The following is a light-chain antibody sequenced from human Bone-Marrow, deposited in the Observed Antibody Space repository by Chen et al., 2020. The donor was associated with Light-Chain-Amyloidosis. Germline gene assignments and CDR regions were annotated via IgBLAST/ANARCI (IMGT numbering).Light chain of an antibody. Sequence: QTALTQPPSAPGSPGQAVTISCTGSSSDVVGYDYVSWYQQHPGNVPKVVIYAVSKRPSGVPDRFSGSKSGNTASLTVSGLQAEDEADYYCCSYAGSNNLLFGGGTKLTVL. J-gene: IGLJ2*01. CDR1: SSDVVGYDY. V-gene: IGLV2-8*01. CDR3: CSYAGSNNLL. CDR2: AVS.